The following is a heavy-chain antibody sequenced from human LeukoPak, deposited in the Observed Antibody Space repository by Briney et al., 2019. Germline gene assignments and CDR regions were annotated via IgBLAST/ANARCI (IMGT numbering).Heavy chain of an antibody. CDR2: IYHSGST. D-gene: IGHD6-19*01. Sequence: SETLSLTCTVSGGSISSSSYYWGWIRQPPGKGLEWIGSIYHSGSTYYNPSLKSRVTISVDTSKNQFSLKLSSVTAADTAVYYCARDQIQNSSGWYGIVDYWGQGTLVTVSS. J-gene: IGHJ4*02. CDR1: GGSISSSSYY. CDR3: ARDQIQNSSGWYGIVDY. V-gene: IGHV4-39*07.